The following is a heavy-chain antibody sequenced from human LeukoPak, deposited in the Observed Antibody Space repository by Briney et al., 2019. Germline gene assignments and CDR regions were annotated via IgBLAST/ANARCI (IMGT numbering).Heavy chain of an antibody. D-gene: IGHD3-22*01. CDR1: GFTVSSNY. V-gene: IGHV3-53*01. CDR2: IYSGGST. CDR3: AIDVYYYDSSAKGGYYFDY. J-gene: IGHJ4*02. Sequence: GGSLRLSCAASGFTVSSNYMSWVRQAPGKGLEWVSVIYSGGSTYYADSVKGRFTISRDNSKNTLYLQMNSLRAEDTAVYYCAIDVYYYDSSAKGGYYFDYWGQGTLVTVSS.